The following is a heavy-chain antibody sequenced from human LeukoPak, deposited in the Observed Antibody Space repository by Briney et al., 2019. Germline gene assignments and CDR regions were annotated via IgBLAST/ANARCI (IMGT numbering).Heavy chain of an antibody. D-gene: IGHD3-10*01. CDR2: INHSGST. CDR1: GGSFSGYY. V-gene: IGHV4-34*01. CDR3: ASSPGSGSYGWFDP. Sequence: SETLSLTCAVYGGSFSGYYWSWIRQPPGTGLEWIGEINHSGSTNYNPSLKSRVTISVDTSKDQVSLKLSSVTAADTAVYYCASSPGSGSYGWFDPWGQGTLVTVSS. J-gene: IGHJ5*02.